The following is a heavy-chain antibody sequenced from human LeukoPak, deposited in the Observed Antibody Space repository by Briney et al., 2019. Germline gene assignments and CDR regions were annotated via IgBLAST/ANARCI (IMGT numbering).Heavy chain of an antibody. D-gene: IGHD4-17*01. CDR2: TDQNEIT. CDR1: GGSISSYY. J-gene: IGHJ4*02. V-gene: IGHV4-34*01. Sequence: SETLSLTCTVSGGSISSYYWSWIRQAPGKGLEWIGDTDQNEITNYNPALKSRVTISVDMSKNHFSLTLNSVTAADTAVYYCATEWTDGEYVDYWGQGTLVTVSS. CDR3: ATEWTDGEYVDY.